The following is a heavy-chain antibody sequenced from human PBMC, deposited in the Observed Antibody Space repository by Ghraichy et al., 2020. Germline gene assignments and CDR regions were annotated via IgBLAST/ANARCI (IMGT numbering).Heavy chain of an antibody. J-gene: IGHJ4*02. D-gene: IGHD4-17*01. CDR2: ISSSSSYI. V-gene: IGHV3-21*01. CDR3: ARRTPYGDLPAL. Sequence: SCAASGFTFSSYSMNWVRQAPGKGLEWVSSISSSSSYIYYADSVKGRFTISRDNAKNSLYLQMNSLRAEDTAVYYCARRTPYGDLPALWGQGTLVTISS. CDR1: GFTFSSYS.